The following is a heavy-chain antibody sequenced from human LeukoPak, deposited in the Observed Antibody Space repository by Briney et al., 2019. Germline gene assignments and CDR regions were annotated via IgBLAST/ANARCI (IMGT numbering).Heavy chain of an antibody. CDR3: ARHTYYYGSGSPGVDY. V-gene: IGHV5-51*01. CDR1: GYSFTSYW. J-gene: IGHJ4*02. D-gene: IGHD3-10*01. Sequence: GESLKISCKGSGYSFTSYWIGWVRLMPGKGLEWMGIIYPGDSDTRYSPSFQGQVTISADKSISTACLQWSSLKASDTAMYYCARHTYYYGSGSPGVDYWGQGTLVTVSS. CDR2: IYPGDSDT.